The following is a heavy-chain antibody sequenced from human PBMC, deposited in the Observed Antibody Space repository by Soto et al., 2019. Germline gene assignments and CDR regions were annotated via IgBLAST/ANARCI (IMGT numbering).Heavy chain of an antibody. D-gene: IGHD2-15*01. J-gene: IGHJ5*02. Sequence: QLQLQESGPGLVKPSETLSLTCTVSGGSISSSSYYWGWIRQPPGKGLEWIGSIYYSGSTYYNPXXTGPXXLPVTTSKPPFXLXRXXVTAADTAVYYCARQVAADCSGGRCYSPNRHWFDPWGQGTLVTVSS. CDR1: GGSISSSSYY. CDR3: ARQVAADCSGGRCYSPNRHWFDP. CDR2: IYYSGST. V-gene: IGHV4-39*01.